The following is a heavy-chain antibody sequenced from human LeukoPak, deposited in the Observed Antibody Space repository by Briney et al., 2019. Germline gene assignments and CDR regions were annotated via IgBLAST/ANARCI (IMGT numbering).Heavy chain of an antibody. D-gene: IGHD7-27*01. V-gene: IGHV3-21*01. CDR1: GFTFSSYS. Sequence: KPGGSLRLSCAASGFTFSSYSMNWVRQAPGKGLEWVSSISGSSSYIYYADSVKGRFTISRDNAKNSLYLQMNSLRAEDTAVYYCARQGLTGDFRGMDVWGQGTTVTISS. CDR2: ISGSSSYI. CDR3: ARQGLTGDFRGMDV. J-gene: IGHJ6*02.